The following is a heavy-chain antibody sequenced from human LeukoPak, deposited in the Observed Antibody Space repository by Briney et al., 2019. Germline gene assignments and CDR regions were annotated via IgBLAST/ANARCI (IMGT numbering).Heavy chain of an antibody. CDR1: GGSFSGYY. CDR3: AGGDDILNWFDP. V-gene: IGHV4-34*01. Sequence: SETLSLTCAVYGGSFSGYYWSWIRQPPGKGLEWIGEINHSGSTNYNPSLKSRVTISVDTSKNQFSLKLSSVTAADTAVSCFAGGDDILNWFDPWGQGTLVTVSS. CDR2: INHSGST. J-gene: IGHJ5*02. D-gene: IGHD3-9*01.